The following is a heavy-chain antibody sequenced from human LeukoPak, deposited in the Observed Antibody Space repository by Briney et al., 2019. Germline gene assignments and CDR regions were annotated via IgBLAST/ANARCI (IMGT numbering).Heavy chain of an antibody. CDR2: IRSKANSYAT. V-gene: IGHV3-73*01. CDR1: GLTFSGSA. J-gene: IGHJ4*02. Sequence: GGSLRLSCAASGLTFSGSAMHWVRQASGKGLEWGGRIRSKANSYATAYAASVKGRFTISRDDSKNTAYLQMNSLKTEDTAVYYCTRILWFGESYYFDYWGQGTLVTVSS. CDR3: TRILWFGESYYFDY. D-gene: IGHD3-10*01.